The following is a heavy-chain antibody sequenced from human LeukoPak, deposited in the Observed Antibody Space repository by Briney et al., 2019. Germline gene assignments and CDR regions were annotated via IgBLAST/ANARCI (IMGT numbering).Heavy chain of an antibody. J-gene: IGHJ1*01. D-gene: IGHD2-15*01. CDR2: ISNTGGST. CDR3: AQQVGYCSSGSCYFTY. Sequence: GGSLRLSCAASGFSFNTYAMSRVRQAPGKGLEWVSAISNTGGSTYYADSVKGRFTISRDKSKNTLSLQMNSLRAEDTAVYYCAQQVGYCSSGSCYFTYWGQGTLVTVSS. CDR1: GFSFNTYA. V-gene: IGHV3-23*01.